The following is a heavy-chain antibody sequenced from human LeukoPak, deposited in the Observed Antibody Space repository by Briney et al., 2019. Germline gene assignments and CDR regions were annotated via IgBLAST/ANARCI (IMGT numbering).Heavy chain of an antibody. J-gene: IGHJ6*03. Sequence: QTGGSLRLSCAASGFTFSTYWMSWVRQAPGKGLEWVANIKQDGSEKNYVDSVKGRFTISRDNAKNSLYLQMNSLRAEDTAVYYCARDVSGGQQWLVRWYYYYYMDVWGKGTTVTVSS. CDR3: ARDVSGGQQWLVRWYYYYYMDV. D-gene: IGHD6-19*01. V-gene: IGHV3-7*01. CDR2: IKQDGSEK. CDR1: GFTFSTYW.